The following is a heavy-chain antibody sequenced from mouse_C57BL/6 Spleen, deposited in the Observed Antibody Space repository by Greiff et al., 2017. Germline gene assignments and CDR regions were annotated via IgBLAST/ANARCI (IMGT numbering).Heavy chain of an antibody. Sequence: QVQLKQPGAELVMPGASVKLSCKASGYTFTSYWMHWVKQRPGQGLEWIGEIDPSDSYTNYNQKFKGKSTLTVDKSSSTAYMQLSSLTSEDSAVYDCARRRLYAMDYWGQGTSVTVSS. V-gene: IGHV1-69*01. CDR3: ARRRLYAMDY. CDR1: GYTFTSYW. J-gene: IGHJ4*01. CDR2: IDPSDSYT.